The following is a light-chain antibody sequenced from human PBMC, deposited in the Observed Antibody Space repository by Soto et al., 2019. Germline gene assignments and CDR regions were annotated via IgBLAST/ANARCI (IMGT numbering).Light chain of an antibody. V-gene: IGLV2-14*03. CDR3: SSYSSSSTRV. J-gene: IGLJ1*01. Sequence: QSALTQPASVSGSPGQSITISCTGTSSDVGGYNYVSWYQHHPGKAPKLMIYDVTNRPSGVSNRFSASKYGNTASLTISGLQAEDEDDYYCSSYSSSSTRVFGTGTKVTVL. CDR1: SSDVGGYNY. CDR2: DVT.